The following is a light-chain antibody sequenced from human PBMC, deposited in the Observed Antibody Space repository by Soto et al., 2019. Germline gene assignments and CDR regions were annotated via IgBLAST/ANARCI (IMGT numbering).Light chain of an antibody. CDR2: DVS. Sequence: EIVMTQSPATLYLSPWETSTLYCMASQSVGGKLAWYQQKRGQSPRLLIYDVSARATGIPSRSSGSGSGTDFTLTITRLEPEDSAVYFCQQYTGPPTTFGQGTRLEIK. CDR3: QQYTGPPTT. CDR1: QSVGGK. J-gene: IGKJ5*01. V-gene: IGKV3-15*01.